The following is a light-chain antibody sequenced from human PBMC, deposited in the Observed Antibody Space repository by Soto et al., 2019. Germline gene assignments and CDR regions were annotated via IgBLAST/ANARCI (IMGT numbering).Light chain of an antibody. V-gene: IGLV1-44*01. CDR2: ANY. J-gene: IGLJ2*01. Sequence: QSVLTQPPSASGTPGQTVTISCSGSTSNIGSNSVCWYQHLPGTAPKLLIYANYQRPSGVPDRFSGSKSGASASLTISGLQSVDEADYYCAVWDDSLHFGGGTKLTVL. CDR3: AVWDDSLH. CDR1: TSNIGSNS.